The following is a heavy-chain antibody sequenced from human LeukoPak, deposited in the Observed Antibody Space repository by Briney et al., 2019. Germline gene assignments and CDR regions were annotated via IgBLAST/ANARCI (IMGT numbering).Heavy chain of an antibody. J-gene: IGHJ6*02. D-gene: IGHD1-1*01. CDR2: ISYSGSI. CDR3: ARGWGKSGTTLFSPTLIYGMDV. Sequence: PSQTLSLTCTVSGGSISSGGYYWSWIRQPPGKGLEWIGYISYSGSINYNPSLKSRVTISVDTSKNQFSLKLSSVTAADTAVYYCARGWGKSGTTLFSPTLIYGMDVWGQGTTVTVSS. V-gene: IGHV4-61*08. CDR1: GGSISSGGYY.